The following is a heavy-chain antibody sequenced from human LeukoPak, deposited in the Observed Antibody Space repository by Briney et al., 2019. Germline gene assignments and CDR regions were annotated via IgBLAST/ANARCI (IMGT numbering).Heavy chain of an antibody. CDR2: ISSSTSYI. D-gene: IGHD3-22*01. J-gene: IGHJ6*02. CDR3: ARVLPYYYNSSGPRHYYYGMDV. Sequence: PGGSLRLSCAASGFTFSSYSMNWVRQAPGKGLEWVSSISSSTSYIYYADSVKGRVTISRDNAKNSLYLQMNSLRAEDTAVYYCARVLPYYYNSSGPRHYYYGMDVWGQGTTVTVSS. V-gene: IGHV3-21*01. CDR1: GFTFSSYS.